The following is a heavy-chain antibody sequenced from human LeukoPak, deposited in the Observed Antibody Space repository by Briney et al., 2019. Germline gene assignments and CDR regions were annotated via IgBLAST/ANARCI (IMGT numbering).Heavy chain of an antibody. D-gene: IGHD5-18*01. CDR2: VYPDDSET. J-gene: IGHJ4*02. Sequence: GESLKISCKASGYSFTTYSIGWVRQMPGKGLEWMGIVYPDDSETRYSPSFEGQVTFSVGISINTAYLQWNSLKASDNAMYYCARKSDTKAPDYWGQGTLVTVSS. CDR1: GYSFTTYS. V-gene: IGHV5-51*01. CDR3: ARKSDTKAPDY.